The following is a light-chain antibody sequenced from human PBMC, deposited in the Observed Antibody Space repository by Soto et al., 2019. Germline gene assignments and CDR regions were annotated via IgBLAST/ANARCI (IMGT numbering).Light chain of an antibody. J-gene: IGKJ2*01. CDR2: GSS. Sequence: EVVLTQSPGTLSLSPGERATLSCRASQSVSDNYLAWYQQKPGQSPKLLIFGSSDRATGIPDRFSGSGSGTDFTLTISSLVPEDFAVYCCQQYGSSPPYTFGQGTKLEI. CDR1: QSVSDNY. V-gene: IGKV3-20*01. CDR3: QQYGSSPPYT.